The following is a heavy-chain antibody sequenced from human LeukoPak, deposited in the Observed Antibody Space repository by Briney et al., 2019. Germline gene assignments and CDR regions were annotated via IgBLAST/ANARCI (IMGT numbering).Heavy chain of an antibody. V-gene: IGHV4-59*01. Sequence: PSETLSLTCTVSGGSISSYYWSWIRQPPGKGLEWIGYIYYSGSTNYNPSLKSRVTISVDTSKNQFSLKLNSVTAADTAVYYCARADTSGPYYYYGMDVWGQGTTVTVSS. CDR3: ARADTSGPYYYYGMDV. J-gene: IGHJ6*02. D-gene: IGHD3-22*01. CDR2: IYYSGST. CDR1: GGSISSYY.